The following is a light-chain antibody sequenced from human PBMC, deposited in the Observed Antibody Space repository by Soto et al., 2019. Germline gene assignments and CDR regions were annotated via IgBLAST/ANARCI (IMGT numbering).Light chain of an antibody. CDR2: DAS. V-gene: IGKV3-15*01. Sequence: EKVMTHSPATLSVSPGERATLSCRASQSVSSYLAWYQQKPGQAPRLLIYDASTRATGVPARFSGSGSGTEFTLTISSLQSEDLAVYYCQQYDDWPETFGQGTKVEIK. CDR3: QQYDDWPET. CDR1: QSVSSY. J-gene: IGKJ1*01.